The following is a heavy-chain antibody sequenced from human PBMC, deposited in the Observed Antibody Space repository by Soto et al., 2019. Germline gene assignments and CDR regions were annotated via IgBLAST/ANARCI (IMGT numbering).Heavy chain of an antibody. CDR2: ITSTGSSI. CDR3: VGDSYKMSNYGVY. V-gene: IGHV3-21*01. CDR1: GFTFSSYD. Sequence: PGGSLRLSCAASGFTFSSYDMTWVRQAPGKGLEWVSAITSTGSSIYYADSVKGRFTISRDNAKNSLYLHMNNVRAEDTAVYFCVGDSYKMSNYGVYWGPGTLVTVSS. D-gene: IGHD4-4*01. J-gene: IGHJ4*02.